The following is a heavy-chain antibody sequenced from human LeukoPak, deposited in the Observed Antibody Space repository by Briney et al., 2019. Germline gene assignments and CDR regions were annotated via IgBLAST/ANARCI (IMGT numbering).Heavy chain of an antibody. CDR1: GFTFSNHS. CDR2: ISGSSRTI. Sequence: GGSLSLSCAASGFTFSNHSMDWVRQAPGKGLEWVSYISGSSRTIYYADSVKGRFTISRDNGKNSLYLQMKSLRAEDTDVHYCATERIPGYFDNWGQGSLVTVSS. V-gene: IGHV3-48*01. J-gene: IGHJ4*02. CDR3: ATERIPGYFDN.